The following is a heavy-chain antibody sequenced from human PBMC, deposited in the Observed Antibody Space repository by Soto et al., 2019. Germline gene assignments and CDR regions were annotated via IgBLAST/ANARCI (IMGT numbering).Heavy chain of an antibody. CDR3: ARLLGYCSSTSCHIHYMDV. D-gene: IGHD2-2*02. J-gene: IGHJ6*03. Sequence: PGGSLRLSCAASGFTFSSYAMHWVRQAPGKGLEYVSAISSDGSRTFYANSVQGRFTISRDNSRNTLFLQMGGLRAEDMAVYYCARLLGYCSSTSCHIHYMDVWGKGTTVTVSS. CDR2: ISSDGSRT. CDR1: GFTFSSYA. V-gene: IGHV3-64*01.